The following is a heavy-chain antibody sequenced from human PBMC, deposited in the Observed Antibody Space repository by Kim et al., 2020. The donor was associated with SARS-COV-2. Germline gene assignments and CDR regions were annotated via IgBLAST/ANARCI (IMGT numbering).Heavy chain of an antibody. J-gene: IGHJ4*02. V-gene: IGHV3-48*02. CDR1: GFTFSGYS. Sequence: GGSLRLSCAASGFTFSGYSMHWVRQAPGKGLEWVSYISSTGSTIYYADSVKGRFTISRDDAKSSLYLQMNSLGDEDTAVYYCARDVVRGHYNFWGQGTLV. CDR3: ARDVVRGHYNF. CDR2: ISSTGSTI. D-gene: IGHD3-22*01.